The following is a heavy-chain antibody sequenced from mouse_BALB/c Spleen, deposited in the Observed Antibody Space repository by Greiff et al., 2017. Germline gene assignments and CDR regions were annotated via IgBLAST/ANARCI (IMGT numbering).Heavy chain of an antibody. CDR2: INPYNGDT. J-gene: IGHJ2*01. CDR1: GYSFTGYF. Sequence: VHVKQSGPELVKPGASVKISCKASGYSFTGYFMNWVKQSHGKSLEWIGRINPYNGDTFYNQKFKGKATLTVDKSSSTAHMELLSLTSEDSAVYYCGRGGYDYGSSYYFDYWGQGTTLTVSS. D-gene: IGHD1-1*01. V-gene: IGHV1-37*01. CDR3: GRGGYDYGSSYYFDY.